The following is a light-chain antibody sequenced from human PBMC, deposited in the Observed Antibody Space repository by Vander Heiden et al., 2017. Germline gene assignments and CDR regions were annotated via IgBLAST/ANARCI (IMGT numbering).Light chain of an antibody. Sequence: EIVLTQSPGTLSLSPGERATLSCRASQSVSSSYLAWYQPKPGQAPRLLIYGASSRATGIPDRFSGSGSGTDFTLTISSLEPEDFAVYYCGQDGSCQTFGQGTKVEIK. V-gene: IGKV3-20*01. CDR2: GAS. CDR1: QSVSSSY. CDR3: GQDGSCQT. J-gene: IGKJ1*01.